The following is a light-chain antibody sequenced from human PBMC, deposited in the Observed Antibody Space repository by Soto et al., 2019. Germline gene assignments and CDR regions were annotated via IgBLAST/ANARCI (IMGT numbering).Light chain of an antibody. Sequence: DIVMTQSPDSLAVSLGERATINCKSSQSVLYSSHNKNYLAWYQQKPGQPPKLLIYWASTRESGVPDRFSGSGSWTDFTLTISSLQAEDVAVYYCQQYYSTPWTFGQGTKVEIK. CDR3: QQYYSTPWT. CDR1: QSVLYSSHNKNY. J-gene: IGKJ1*01. CDR2: WAS. V-gene: IGKV4-1*01.